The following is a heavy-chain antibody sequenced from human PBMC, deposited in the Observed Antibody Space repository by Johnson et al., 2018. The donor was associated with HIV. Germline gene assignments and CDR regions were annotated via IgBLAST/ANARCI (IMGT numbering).Heavy chain of an antibody. CDR3: AKSQDRSAYDYDFDI. CDR2: INWNGGSI. Sequence: QVQLVESGGGLVKPGGSLRLSCAASGFTFSDYYMSWIRQAPGKGLEWVSGINWNGGSIGYADSVKGRFTISRDNAKNSLNLQMSSLRAEDTAVYYCAKSQDRSAYDYDFDIWGQWTMVTVSS. V-gene: IGHV3-11*01. D-gene: IGHD3-22*01. J-gene: IGHJ3*02. CDR1: GFTFSDYY.